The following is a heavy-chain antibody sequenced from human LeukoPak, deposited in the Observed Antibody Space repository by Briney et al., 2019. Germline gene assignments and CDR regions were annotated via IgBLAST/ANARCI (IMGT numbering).Heavy chain of an antibody. Sequence: GASVKVSCKASGNTFTSYDINWVRQATGQGLEWMGWMNPNSGNTGYAQKFQGRVTMTRNTSISTAYMELSSLRSEDTAVYYCARGLNYDILTGFGRNWFDPWGQGTLVTVSS. CDR2: MNPNSGNT. D-gene: IGHD3-9*01. J-gene: IGHJ5*02. V-gene: IGHV1-8*01. CDR1: GNTFTSYD. CDR3: ARGLNYDILTGFGRNWFDP.